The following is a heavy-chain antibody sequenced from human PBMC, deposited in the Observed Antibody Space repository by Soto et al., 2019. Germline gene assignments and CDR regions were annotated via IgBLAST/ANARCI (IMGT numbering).Heavy chain of an antibody. J-gene: IGHJ5*02. D-gene: IGHD6-13*01. CDR2: ISSSSSYI. Sequence: LRLSCAASGFTFSSYSMNWVRQAPGKGLEWVSSISSSSSYIYYADSVKGRFTISRDNAKNSLYLQMNSLRAEDTAVYYCARGGIAAAGNWFDPWGQGTLVTVSS. CDR1: GFTFSSYS. CDR3: ARGGIAAAGNWFDP. V-gene: IGHV3-21*01.